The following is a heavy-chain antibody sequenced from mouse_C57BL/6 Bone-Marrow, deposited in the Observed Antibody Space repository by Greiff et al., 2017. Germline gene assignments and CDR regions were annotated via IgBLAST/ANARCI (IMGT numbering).Heavy chain of an antibody. J-gene: IGHJ3*01. V-gene: IGHV1-50*01. CDR1: GYTFTSYW. Sequence: QVQLQQPGAELVKPGASVKLSCKASGYTFTSYWMQWVKQRPGQGLEWIGEIDPSDSYTNYNQQFKGKATFTVDTSSSTAYMQLSSLTSEDSAVYYCAPSWAYWGQGTLVTVSA. CDR2: IDPSDSYT. CDR3: APSWAY.